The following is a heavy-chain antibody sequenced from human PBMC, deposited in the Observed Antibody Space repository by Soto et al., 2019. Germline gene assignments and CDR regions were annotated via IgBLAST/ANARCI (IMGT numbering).Heavy chain of an antibody. V-gene: IGHV5-51*01. J-gene: IGHJ4*02. CDR2: IYPDNSDT. CDR3: VRPDSSGYYHY. CDR1: GYTFTSSW. Sequence: PGESLKISCKGSGYTFTSSWIGWVRQMPGKGLEWMGIIYPDNSDTRYSPSFQGQVTMSVDKSIRTAYLQWRSLKASDTAIYYCVRPDSSGYYHYWGQGTLVTVSS. D-gene: IGHD3-22*01.